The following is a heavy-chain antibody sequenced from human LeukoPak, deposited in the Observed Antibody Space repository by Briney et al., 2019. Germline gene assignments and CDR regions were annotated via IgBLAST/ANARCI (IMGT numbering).Heavy chain of an antibody. CDR1: GFTFSNYA. Sequence: GGSLRLSCAASGFTFSNYAMTWVRQAPGKGLEWVSGISGSGGSTYYADSVKGRFTISRDNSKNTLYLQMNSLRAENTAVYYCAKDRGGNYLFYLDYWGQGTLVTVSS. CDR3: AKDRGGNYLFYLDY. D-gene: IGHD1-26*01. V-gene: IGHV3-23*01. CDR2: ISGSGGST. J-gene: IGHJ4*02.